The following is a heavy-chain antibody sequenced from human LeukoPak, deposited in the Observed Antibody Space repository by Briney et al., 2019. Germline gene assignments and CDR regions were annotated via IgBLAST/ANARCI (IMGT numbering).Heavy chain of an antibody. CDR3: AREHSGYDFPGRDYYYMDV. CDR1: GFTFNTYS. CDR2: IDSSGGYM. D-gene: IGHD5-12*01. V-gene: IGHV3-21*06. Sequence: GGSLRLSCEASGFTFNTYSMNWARQAPGKGLEWVSSIDSSGGYMFYADSVKGRFIISRDNAKDSLYLQMNSLRVGDTAVYYCAREHSGYDFPGRDYYYMDVWGKGTTVTVSS. J-gene: IGHJ6*03.